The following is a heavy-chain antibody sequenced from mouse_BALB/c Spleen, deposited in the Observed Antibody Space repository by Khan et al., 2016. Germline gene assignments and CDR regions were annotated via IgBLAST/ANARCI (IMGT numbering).Heavy chain of an antibody. CDR1: GYSITSDYA. J-gene: IGHJ4*01. CDR3: ARSEDVGSQYYYAMDY. V-gene: IGHV3-2*02. D-gene: IGHD2-3*01. Sequence: EVQLQESGPGLVKPSQSLSLTCTVTGYSITSDYAWNWIRQFPGNKLEWMGYISYSGSTSYNPSLKSRISITRDTSKNQLFLQLNSVTTEDTATYYCARSEDVGSQYYYAMDYLGQGTSVTVSS. CDR2: ISYSGST.